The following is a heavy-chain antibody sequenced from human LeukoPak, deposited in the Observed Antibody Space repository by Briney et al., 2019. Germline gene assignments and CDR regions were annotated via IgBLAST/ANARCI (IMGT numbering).Heavy chain of an antibody. CDR2: IIPIFGTA. J-gene: IGHJ6*03. Sequence: SVKVSCKAAGGTFSSYAISWVRQAPGQGLEWMGGIIPIFGTANYAQKFQGRVTITADESTSTAYMELSSLRSEDTAVYYCAISEYQLLYYYYMDVWGKGTTVTVSS. CDR1: GGTFSSYA. D-gene: IGHD2-2*01. V-gene: IGHV1-69*13. CDR3: AISEYQLLYYYYMDV.